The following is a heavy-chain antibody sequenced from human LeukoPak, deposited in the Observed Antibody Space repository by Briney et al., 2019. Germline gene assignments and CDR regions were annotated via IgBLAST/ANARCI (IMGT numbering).Heavy chain of an antibody. CDR3: ARGNRPYGEHEAFDI. CDR2: IDHSGST. D-gene: IGHD3-10*01. CDR1: GGSFSGYY. J-gene: IGHJ3*02. Sequence: SETLSLTCAVYGGSFSGYYCSWIRQPPRKGLEWIGEIDHSGSTNYNPSLQSRVTISVDTSKNQFSLKVSSVSAADTAVYYCARGNRPYGEHEAFDIWGHGTTVTVSP. V-gene: IGHV4-34*01.